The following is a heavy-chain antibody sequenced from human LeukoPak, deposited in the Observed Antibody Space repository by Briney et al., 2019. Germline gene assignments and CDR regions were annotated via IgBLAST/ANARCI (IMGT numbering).Heavy chain of an antibody. CDR3: AKAEGYDILTGLDY. Sequence: AGGSLRLSCVGSGFSFRSYVMSWVRQAPEKGLEWVSALSGSGESTYYADSVKGRFAISRDNSKNTMYLQMNGLRVEDTAVYYCAKAEGYDILTGLDYWGQGTLVTVSS. CDR1: GFSFRSYV. CDR2: LSGSGEST. V-gene: IGHV3-23*01. J-gene: IGHJ4*02. D-gene: IGHD3-9*01.